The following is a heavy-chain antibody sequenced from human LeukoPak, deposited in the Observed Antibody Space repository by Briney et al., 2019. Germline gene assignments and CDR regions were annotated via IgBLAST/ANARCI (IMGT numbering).Heavy chain of an antibody. CDR2: IYYSGST. V-gene: IGHV4-30-4*08. CDR1: GDSISSGDYY. Sequence: PSQTLSLTCTVSGDSISSGDYYWSWIRQPPGKGLEWIGYIYYSGSTYYNPSLKSRVTISVDTSKNQFSLKLSSVTAADTVVYYCAREGYGGDSGLDSWGQGTLVTVSS. J-gene: IGHJ4*02. D-gene: IGHD4-23*01. CDR3: AREGYGGDSGLDS.